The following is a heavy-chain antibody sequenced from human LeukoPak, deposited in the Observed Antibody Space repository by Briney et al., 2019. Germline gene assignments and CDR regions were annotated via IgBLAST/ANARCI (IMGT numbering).Heavy chain of an antibody. D-gene: IGHD3-3*01. CDR2: INPNSGGT. J-gene: IGHJ4*02. CDR1: GYTFTGYY. Sequence: ASVKVSCKASGYTFTGYYMHWVRQAPGQGLEWMGWINPNSGGTNYAQKFQGRVTMTRDTSISTAYMELSRLRSDDTAVYYCARDGGPPYYDFWSGYQYWGQGTLVTVSS. CDR3: ARDGGPPYYDFWSGYQY. V-gene: IGHV1-2*02.